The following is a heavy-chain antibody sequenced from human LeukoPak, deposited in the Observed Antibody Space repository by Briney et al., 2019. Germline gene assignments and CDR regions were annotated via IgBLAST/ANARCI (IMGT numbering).Heavy chain of an antibody. CDR2: ISSSGSTI. CDR1: GFTFSSYE. Sequence: GGSLRLSCAASGFTFSSYEMNWVRQAPGEGLEWVSYISSSGSTIYYADSVKGRFTISRDNAKNSLYLQMNSLRAEDTAVYYCARAQRSTRHAFDIWGQGTMVTVSS. CDR3: ARAQRSTRHAFDI. D-gene: IGHD2-2*01. V-gene: IGHV3-48*03. J-gene: IGHJ3*02.